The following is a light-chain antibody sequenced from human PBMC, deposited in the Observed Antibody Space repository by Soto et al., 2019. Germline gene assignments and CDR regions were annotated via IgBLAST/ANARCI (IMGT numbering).Light chain of an antibody. CDR1: SSDVGGYNY. Sequence: QSALTQPPSASGSPGQSVTISCTGSSSDVGGYNYVSWYQQHPGKAPKLMIYDVIKRPSGVPDRFSGSKSGNTASLTVSGLQSEDEADYYCRSYTGSNTLGVFGTGTKLTVL. V-gene: IGLV2-8*01. CDR2: DVI. J-gene: IGLJ1*01. CDR3: RSYTGSNTLGV.